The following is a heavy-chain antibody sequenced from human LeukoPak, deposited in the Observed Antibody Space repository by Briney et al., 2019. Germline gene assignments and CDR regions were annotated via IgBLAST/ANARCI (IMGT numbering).Heavy chain of an antibody. CDR1: GFTFSAYG. V-gene: IGHV3-30*02. D-gene: IGHD3-16*01. Sequence: GGSLKLSCAASGFTFSAYGIHWVRQSPGKGLEWVTFIRLDGSDKYYADSVKGRFTLSRDNSGNTLYLQMNSLTVEDTAVYYCARDVGGAEIIDYWGQGTQVTVAS. J-gene: IGHJ4*02. CDR2: IRLDGSDK. CDR3: ARDVGGAEIIDY.